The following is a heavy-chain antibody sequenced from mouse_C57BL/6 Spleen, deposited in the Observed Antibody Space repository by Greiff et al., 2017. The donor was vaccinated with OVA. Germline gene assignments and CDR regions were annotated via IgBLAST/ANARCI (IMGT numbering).Heavy chain of an antibody. Sequence: EVKVVESGGGLVKPGGSLKLSCAASGFTFSDYGMHWVRQAPEKGLEWVAYISSGSSTIYYADTVKGRSTISRDNAKNTLFLQMTSLRSEDTAMYYCARIGTGPFAYWGQGTLVTVSA. CDR2: ISSGSSTI. J-gene: IGHJ3*01. V-gene: IGHV5-17*01. D-gene: IGHD4-1*01. CDR1: GFTFSDYG. CDR3: ARIGTGPFAY.